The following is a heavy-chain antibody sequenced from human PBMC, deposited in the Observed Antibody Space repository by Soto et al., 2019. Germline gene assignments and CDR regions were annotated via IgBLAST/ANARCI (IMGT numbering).Heavy chain of an antibody. V-gene: IGHV3-23*01. D-gene: IGHD5-12*01. CDR2: MSGGGAHT. CDR1: GISFNSYA. CDR3: ARTRYAEDAFDI. Sequence: EVQLLESGGGLVEPGGSLRLSCAASGISFNSYAMSWVHQAPGRGLEWVSGMSGGGAHTYYADSVKGRFTISRDNSKNKLYLQMNSLRAEDTALYYCARTRYAEDAFDIWGQGTMVTVSS. J-gene: IGHJ3*02.